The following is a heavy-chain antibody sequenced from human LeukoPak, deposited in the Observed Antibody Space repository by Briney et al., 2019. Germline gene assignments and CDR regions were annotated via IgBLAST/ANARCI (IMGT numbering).Heavy chain of an antibody. Sequence: SETLSLTCTVSGGSIRSYYWSWIRQPPGKGLEWIGHIYFSGSTNYNPSLESRVTISVDTSKNQFSLTLSSVTAADTAVYYCARHKSSGSYPLDYWGQGILVTVSS. V-gene: IGHV4-59*08. CDR1: GGSIRSYY. J-gene: IGHJ4*02. D-gene: IGHD3-22*01. CDR3: ARHKSSGSYPLDY. CDR2: IYFSGST.